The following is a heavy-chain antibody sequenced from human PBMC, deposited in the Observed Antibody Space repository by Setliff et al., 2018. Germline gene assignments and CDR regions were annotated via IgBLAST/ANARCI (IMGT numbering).Heavy chain of an antibody. Sequence: ASVKVSCKASGYTFTNYAMSWVRQAPGQGLEWMGWINTNTGFPTYAQGRVTITRDTSASTAYVELSSLRSEDTAVYYCAREVLPLVREEAFYIWGQGTMVTVS. CDR1: GYTFTNYA. J-gene: IGHJ3*02. D-gene: IGHD2-2*01. V-gene: IGHV1-3*04. CDR3: AREVLPLVREEAFYI. CDR2: INTNTGFP.